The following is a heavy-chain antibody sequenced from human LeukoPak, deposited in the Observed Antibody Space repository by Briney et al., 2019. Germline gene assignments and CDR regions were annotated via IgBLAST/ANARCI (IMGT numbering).Heavy chain of an antibody. CDR1: GYTFTSSY. CDR3: TRGSRSENYYGEFDF. J-gene: IGHJ4*02. V-gene: IGHV1-46*01. Sequence: GASLKVSCKASGYTFTSSYMHWVREAPGQGLEWRGIINPSGGITNYAQKFQGRVTMTRDTSTSTVYMELSSLRSEDTAVYYCTRGSRSENYYGEFDFWGPGTLVTVSA. CDR2: INPSGGIT. D-gene: IGHD1-26*01.